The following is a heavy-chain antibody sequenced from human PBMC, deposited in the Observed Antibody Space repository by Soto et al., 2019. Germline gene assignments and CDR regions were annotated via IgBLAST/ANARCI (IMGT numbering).Heavy chain of an antibody. Sequence: QVQLQESGPGLVKPSQTLSLTCTVSGGSISSGDYYWSWIRQPPGKGLEWIGYIYYSGSTYYNPSLKSRVTIAVDTSKNQFSLKLSSVTAADTAVYYCARDLSNVYCTNGVCSRDAFDIWGQGTMVTVSS. D-gene: IGHD2-8*01. CDR1: GGSISSGDYY. V-gene: IGHV4-30-4*01. CDR3: ARDLSNVYCTNGVCSRDAFDI. J-gene: IGHJ3*02. CDR2: IYYSGST.